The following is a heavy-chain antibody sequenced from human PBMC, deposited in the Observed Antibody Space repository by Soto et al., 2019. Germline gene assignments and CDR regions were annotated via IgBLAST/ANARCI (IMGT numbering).Heavy chain of an antibody. CDR1: GFTFRSHS. CDR2: ISFDGSNK. J-gene: IGHJ4*02. CDR3: ARCGFEWELRSFDY. D-gene: IGHD1-26*01. V-gene: IGHV3-30*04. Sequence: QVHLVESGGGVVQPGRSLRLSCSVSGFTFRSHSMHWVRQAPGKGLEWLAVISFDGSNKYYADSVKGRFTVSRDNSKNTLYLHMNSLREEDTALYYCARCGFEWELRSFDYWGQGTLVTVSS.